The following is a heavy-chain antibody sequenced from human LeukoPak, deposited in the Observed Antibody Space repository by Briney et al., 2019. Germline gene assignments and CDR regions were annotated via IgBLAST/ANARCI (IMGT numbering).Heavy chain of an antibody. Sequence: GESLKISCKGSGYSFTSYWIGWVRQMPGKGLEWMGIIYPGDSDTRYSPSFQGQVTISADKSISTAYLQWSGLKASDTAMYYCARARNLNDILTGYPDAFDVWGQGTMVTVSS. D-gene: IGHD3-9*01. CDR1: GYSFTSYW. V-gene: IGHV5-51*01. CDR3: ARARNLNDILTGYPDAFDV. J-gene: IGHJ3*01. CDR2: IYPGDSDT.